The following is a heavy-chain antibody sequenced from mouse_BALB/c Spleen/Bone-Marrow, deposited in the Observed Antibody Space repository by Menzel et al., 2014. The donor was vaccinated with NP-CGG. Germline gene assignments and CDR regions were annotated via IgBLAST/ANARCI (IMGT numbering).Heavy chain of an antibody. J-gene: IGHJ1*01. CDR3: ARSLYRYDWYFDV. V-gene: IGHV1-14*01. CDR2: INPYNDGT. CDR1: GYTFTSYV. D-gene: IGHD2-12*01. Sequence: EVKLMESGPELVKPGASVKMSCKASGYTFTSYVIHWVKQKPGQGLEWIGNINPYNDGTKYNQKFKGKATLTSDKSSSTAYMELSSLTSEDSAVYYCARSLYRYDWYFDVWGAGTPVTVSS.